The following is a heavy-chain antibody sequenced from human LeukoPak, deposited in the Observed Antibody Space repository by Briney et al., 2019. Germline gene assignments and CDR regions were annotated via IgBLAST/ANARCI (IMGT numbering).Heavy chain of an antibody. CDR2: IYYSGST. D-gene: IGHD1-26*01. CDR1: GGSISSSTYY. Sequence: SETLSLTCTVSGGSISSSTYYWGWIRQAPGKGLEWIGSIYYSGSTYYNPSLKSRVTISVDTSKNQFSLKLSSVTAADTAVYYCARHVGALDAFDIWGQGTMVTVSS. V-gene: IGHV4-39*01. CDR3: ARHVGALDAFDI. J-gene: IGHJ3*02.